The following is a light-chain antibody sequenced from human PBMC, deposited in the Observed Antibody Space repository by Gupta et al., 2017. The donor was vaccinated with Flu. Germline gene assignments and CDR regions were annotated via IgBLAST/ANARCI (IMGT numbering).Light chain of an antibody. CDR1: SSNIGSNA. Sequence: QSVLAQPPSASGTPGQSVSISCSGSSSNIGSNAVNWYLQVPGTAPRLLIYGKNQRPYAVPPRFSCDTNCEYASLVTSRRHYEDEATDDYSEWDDSTTDMWVFGRGTTLTVL. CDR3: SEWDDSTTDMWV. J-gene: IGLJ3*02. CDR2: GKN. V-gene: IGLV1-44*01.